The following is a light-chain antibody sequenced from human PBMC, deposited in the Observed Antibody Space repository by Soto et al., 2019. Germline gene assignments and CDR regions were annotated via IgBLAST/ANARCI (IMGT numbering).Light chain of an antibody. V-gene: IGLV2-8*01. CDR3: SSFASSNTWV. Sequence: QSALTQPPSASGSXGXXXTISCTGTSSDVGAYNYVSWYQQHAGKAPKLVIYEVTKRPSGVPDRFSGSKSANTASLTVSGLQAEDEADYYCSSFASSNTWVFGGGTKLTVL. CDR1: SSDVGAYNY. CDR2: EVT. J-gene: IGLJ3*02.